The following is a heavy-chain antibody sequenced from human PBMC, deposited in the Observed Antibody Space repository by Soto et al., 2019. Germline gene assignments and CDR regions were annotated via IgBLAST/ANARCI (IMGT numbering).Heavy chain of an antibody. D-gene: IGHD2-2*01. V-gene: IGHV4-31*11. CDR1: GGSVSSGGYY. CDR2: IYYSGST. CDR3: ARDCSSTSHIRDYYYGMDV. J-gene: IGHJ6*02. Sequence: SETLSLTCGVSGGSVSSGGYYWSWIRQHPGKGLEWIGYIYYSGSTYYNPSPKSRVTISVDTSKNQFSLRLSSVTAADTAVYYCARDCSSTSHIRDYYYGMDVWGQGTTVTVSS.